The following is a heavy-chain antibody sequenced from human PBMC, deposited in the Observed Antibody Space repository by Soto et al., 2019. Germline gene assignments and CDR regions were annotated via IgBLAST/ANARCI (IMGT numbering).Heavy chain of an antibody. CDR1: GGSISSSNW. CDR3: ARGLYYYDSSGYYSYYFDY. CDR2: IYHSGST. D-gene: IGHD3-22*01. Sequence: SETLSLTCAVSGGSISSSNWWSWVRQPPGKGLEWIGGIYHSGSTNYNPSLKSRVTISVDTSKNQFSLKLSSVTAADTAVYYCARGLYYYDSSGYYSYYFDYWGQGTLVTVSS. J-gene: IGHJ4*02. V-gene: IGHV4-4*02.